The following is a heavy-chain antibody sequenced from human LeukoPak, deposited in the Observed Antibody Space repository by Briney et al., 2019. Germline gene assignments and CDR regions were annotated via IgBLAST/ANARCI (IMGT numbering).Heavy chain of an antibody. J-gene: IGHJ3*02. CDR2: ISAGGGST. CDR3: AKDRNYYDSSGRDAFDI. V-gene: IGHV3-23*01. Sequence: GGSLRLSCVASGFTFSGYAMSWVRPAPGGGLEWVSAISAGGGSTYYADSVKGRFTISRDNSKNTLYLQMNSLRAEDTAVYYCAKDRNYYDSSGRDAFDIWGQGTMVTVSS. D-gene: IGHD3-22*01. CDR1: GFTFSGYA.